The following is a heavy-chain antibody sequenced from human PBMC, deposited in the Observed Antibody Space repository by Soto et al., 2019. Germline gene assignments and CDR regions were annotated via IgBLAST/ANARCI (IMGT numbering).Heavy chain of an antibody. V-gene: IGHV4-30-4*01. CDR1: GGSMSSGDYY. CDR3: ARGSPGDYYHGMDV. Sequence: QVQLQESGPGLVKPSQTLSLICNVSGGSMSSGDYYWSWIRQPPGRGLEWIGNIYDSGSTYYSPSLKSRVTISVDTSRNQFSLKLRSVTAADTAVYYCARGSPGDYYHGMDVWGQGTTVTVSS. CDR2: IYDSGST. J-gene: IGHJ6*02.